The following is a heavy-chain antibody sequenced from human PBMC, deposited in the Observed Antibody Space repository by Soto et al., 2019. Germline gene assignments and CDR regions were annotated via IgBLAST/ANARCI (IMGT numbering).Heavy chain of an antibody. CDR2: ISSSSSYI. V-gene: IGHV3-21*02. J-gene: IGHJ4*02. CDR1: GFPFSSYT. Sequence: EVQLVESGGGLVKPGGSLRLSCAASGFPFSSYTMNWVRQSPGKGLEWVSSISSSSSYIYYADSVKGRFTIARDNAKNSLYLQMNSLRGEDTAVYYCARDSPPNWGQGTLVTVSS. CDR3: ARDSPPN.